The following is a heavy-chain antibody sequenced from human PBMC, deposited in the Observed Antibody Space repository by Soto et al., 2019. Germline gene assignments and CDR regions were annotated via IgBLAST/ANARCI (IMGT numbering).Heavy chain of an antibody. D-gene: IGHD2-15*01. V-gene: IGHV4-39*01. CDR2: IYHSGST. CDR3: ARHTPAISISDH. Sequence: SETLSLTCIVSGDSIASHDYYWSWIRLLPGKGLEWIGQIYHSGSTSYNPSLKSRLDISVDTSKNQFSLKLSSVTAADTAVYYCARHTPAISISDHWGQGTLATVSS. J-gene: IGHJ4*02. CDR1: GDSIASHDYY.